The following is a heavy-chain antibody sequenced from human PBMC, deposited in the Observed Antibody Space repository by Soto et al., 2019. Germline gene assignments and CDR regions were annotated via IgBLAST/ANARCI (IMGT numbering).Heavy chain of an antibody. CDR2: ISAYNGNT. V-gene: IGHV1-18*01. CDR1: GYTFTSYG. D-gene: IGHD6-19*01. CDR3: ARVRVAGTFSDYYYGMYV. J-gene: IGHJ6*02. Sequence: QVQLVQSGAEVKKPGASVKVSCKASGYTFTSYGISWVRQAPGQGLEWMGWISAYNGNTNYAQKLQGRVTMTTDTSTSTAYRELRSLRSDDTAVYYCARVRVAGTFSDYYYGMYVWCQGTTVTVSS.